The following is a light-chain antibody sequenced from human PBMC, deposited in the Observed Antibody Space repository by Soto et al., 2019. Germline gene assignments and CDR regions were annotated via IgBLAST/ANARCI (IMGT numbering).Light chain of an antibody. CDR3: QQYNSYSPWT. Sequence: DIQMTQSPSTLSASVGDRVTITCRANQSISNWLAWYQQKPGKAPKLLIYDASSLGSGVPSRFSGSGSGTEFTLTISSLQPGDFASYYCQQYNSYSPWTFGQGTKVEIK. J-gene: IGKJ1*01. CDR2: DAS. CDR1: QSISNW. V-gene: IGKV1-5*01.